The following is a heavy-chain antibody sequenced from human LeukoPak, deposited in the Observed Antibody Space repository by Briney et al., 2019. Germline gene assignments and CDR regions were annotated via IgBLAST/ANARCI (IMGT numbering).Heavy chain of an antibody. CDR2: IIPILGTA. J-gene: IGHJ5*02. Sequence: SVPDSRKATLGTHSSYAISGVRQPPSQGLEWMGGIIPILGTANYAQKFQDRVTITADESTSTAYMELSSLRSEDTAVYYCAREYYYGSGSYYSEPPGVGFDPWGQGTLVTVSS. CDR1: LGTHSSYA. D-gene: IGHD3-10*01. CDR3: AREYYYGSGSYYSEPPGVGFDP. V-gene: IGHV1-69*13.